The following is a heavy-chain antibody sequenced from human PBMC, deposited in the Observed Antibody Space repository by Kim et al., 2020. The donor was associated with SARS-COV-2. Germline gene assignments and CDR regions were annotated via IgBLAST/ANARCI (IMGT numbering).Heavy chain of an antibody. J-gene: IGHJ6*02. V-gene: IGHV1-18*01. D-gene: IGHD2-15*01. CDR3: ARAAYCSGGSCYSTNYYYYGMDV. CDR1: GYTFTSYG. CDR2: ISAYNGNT. Sequence: ASVKVSCKSSGYTFTSYGISWVRQAPGQGLEWMGWISAYNGNTNYAQKLQGRVTMTTDTSTSTAYMELRSLRSDDTAVYYCARAAYCSGGSCYSTNYYYYGMDVWGQGTTVTVSS.